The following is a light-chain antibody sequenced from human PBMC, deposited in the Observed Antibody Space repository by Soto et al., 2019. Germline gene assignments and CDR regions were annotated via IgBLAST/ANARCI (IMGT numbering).Light chain of an antibody. CDR1: SSNIGAGYE. CDR3: QSYDSSLSAFYV. Sequence: QSVLTQPPSVSGAPGQSVTISCTGSSSNIGAGYEVQWYQQLPGTAPKLLIFGNSNRPSGVPDRFSGSKSGTSASLAITGLQAEDEADYYCQSYDSSLSAFYVFGTGTKLTVL. J-gene: IGLJ1*01. CDR2: GNS. V-gene: IGLV1-40*01.